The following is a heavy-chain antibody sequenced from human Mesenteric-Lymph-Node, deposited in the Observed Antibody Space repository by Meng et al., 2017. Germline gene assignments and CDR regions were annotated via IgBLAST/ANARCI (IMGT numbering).Heavy chain of an antibody. CDR2: IRSKAYGGTT. Sequence: LMISCTASGFAFGDYAMSWLRPAPGEGLERVGFIRSKAYGGTTEYAASVKGRFTISREDSKSIAYLQMNSLKTEDTAVYYCTRETVLRYFDWYPDWGQGTLVTVSS. D-gene: IGHD3-9*01. CDR1: GFAFGDYA. J-gene: IGHJ4*02. V-gene: IGHV3-49*03. CDR3: TRETVLRYFDWYPD.